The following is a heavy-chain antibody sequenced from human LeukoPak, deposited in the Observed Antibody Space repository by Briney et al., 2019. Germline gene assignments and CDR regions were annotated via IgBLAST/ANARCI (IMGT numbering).Heavy chain of an antibody. CDR2: ISGSGGST. CDR1: GFTFSSYA. CDR3: AKDFHDSSGYFYYSDY. Sequence: GGSLRLSCAASGFTFSSYAMSWVRQAPGKGLEWVSAISGSGGSTYYADSVKGRFTISRDNSKNTLYLQMNSLRAEDTAVYYCAKDFHDSSGYFYYSDYWGQGTLVTVSS. D-gene: IGHD3-22*01. J-gene: IGHJ4*02. V-gene: IGHV3-23*01.